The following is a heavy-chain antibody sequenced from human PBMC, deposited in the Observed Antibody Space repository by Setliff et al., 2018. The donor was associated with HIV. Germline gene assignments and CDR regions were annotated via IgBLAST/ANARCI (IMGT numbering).Heavy chain of an antibody. J-gene: IGHJ5*02. V-gene: IGHV4-4*09. Sequence: PSETLSLTCTVSGGSISTSYWNWIRQPPGKGLEWIAYIYISGTTNYNPSLQSRVTMSIDTSKNQFSLRLTSVTAADTAVYYCARRIDDSGSFPDKNWFDTWGQGSLVTVSS. CDR2: IYISGTT. CDR1: GGSISTSY. D-gene: IGHD3-10*01. CDR3: ARRIDDSGSFPDKNWFDT.